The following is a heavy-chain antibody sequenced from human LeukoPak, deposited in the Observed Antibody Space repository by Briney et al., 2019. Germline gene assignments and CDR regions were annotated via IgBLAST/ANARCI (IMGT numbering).Heavy chain of an antibody. Sequence: ASVKVFCKASGYTFTSYAISWVRQAPGQGLEWMGGIIPIFGTTNYAQKFQGRVTITADESTSTAYMELSSLRSEDTAVYYCASGGAGGYYYYYYMDVWGKGTTVTISS. D-gene: IGHD4-23*01. J-gene: IGHJ6*03. CDR2: IIPIFGTT. CDR3: ASGGAGGYYYYYYMDV. V-gene: IGHV1-69*13. CDR1: GYTFTSYA.